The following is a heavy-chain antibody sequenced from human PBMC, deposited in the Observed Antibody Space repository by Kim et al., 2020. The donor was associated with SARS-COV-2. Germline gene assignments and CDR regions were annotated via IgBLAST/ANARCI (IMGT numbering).Heavy chain of an antibody. D-gene: IGHD3-9*01. CDR2: IYYSGST. V-gene: IGHV4-39*01. J-gene: IGHJ4*02. CDR1: GGSISSSSYY. Sequence: SETLSLTCTVSGGSISSSSYYWGWIRQPPGKGLEWIGCIYYSGSTYYNPSLKSRVTISVDTSKNQFSLKLSSVTAADTAVYYCARGSGLRYFDWLLSGIDYWGQGTLVTVSS. CDR3: ARGSGLRYFDWLLSGIDY.